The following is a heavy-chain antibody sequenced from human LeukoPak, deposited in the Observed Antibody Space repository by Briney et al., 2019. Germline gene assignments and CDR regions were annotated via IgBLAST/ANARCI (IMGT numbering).Heavy chain of an antibody. CDR2: VRFDASNE. CDR3: AKDSNSGYVSVGPHY. CDR1: GFVFSNYG. D-gene: IGHD5-12*01. J-gene: IGHJ4*02. Sequence: GGSPRLSCQTSGFVFSNYGMHWVRQAPGKGLEWVAFVRFDASNEYYADSVKGRFTISRDNSRNTLYLQMKSLRSDDTGVYSCAKDSNSGYVSVGPHYWGLGTQVTVSS. V-gene: IGHV3-30*02.